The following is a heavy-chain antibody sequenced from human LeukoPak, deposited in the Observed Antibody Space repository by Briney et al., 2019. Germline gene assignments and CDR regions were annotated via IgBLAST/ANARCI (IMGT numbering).Heavy chain of an antibody. CDR3: AREGARRDGYNSGLDY. V-gene: IGHV3-30*04. J-gene: IGHJ4*02. D-gene: IGHD5-24*01. CDR2: ILFDGSNK. Sequence: PGGSLRLSCAASGFTFSSYVMHWVRQAPGKGLEWVAVILFDGSNKYYADSVKGRFTISRDNSKNTLYLQVNSLRAEDTAVYYCAREGARRDGYNSGLDYWGQGALVTVSS. CDR1: GFTFSSYV.